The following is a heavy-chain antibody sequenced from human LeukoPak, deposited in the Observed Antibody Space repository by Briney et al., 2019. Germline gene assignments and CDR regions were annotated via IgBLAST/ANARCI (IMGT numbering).Heavy chain of an antibody. CDR2: INPNSGGT. CDR1: GYTFTGYY. J-gene: IGHJ4*02. CDR3: ANLLTAVTTHGNFDY. D-gene: IGHD4-17*01. V-gene: IGHV1-2*02. Sequence: ASVKVSCKASGYTFTGYYMHWVRQAPGQGLEWMGWINPNSGGTNYAQKFQGRVTMTRDTSISTAYMELSRLRSDDTAVYYCANLLTAVTTHGNFDYWGQGTLVTVSS.